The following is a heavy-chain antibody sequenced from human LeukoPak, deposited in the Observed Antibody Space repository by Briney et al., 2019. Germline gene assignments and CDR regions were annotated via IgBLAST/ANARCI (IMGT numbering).Heavy chain of an antibody. CDR1: GGSFNGYY. D-gene: IGHD1-14*01. CDR2: IHYSGST. Sequence: SETLSLTCAVYGGSFNGYYWSWIRQPPGKGLEWIGYIHYSGSTDYNPPLKSRVTISLDTSKNHFSLKVRSVTAADTAVYYCARDRYGNYFDYWSQGTLVTVSS. V-gene: IGHV4-34*09. CDR3: ARDRYGNYFDY. J-gene: IGHJ4*02.